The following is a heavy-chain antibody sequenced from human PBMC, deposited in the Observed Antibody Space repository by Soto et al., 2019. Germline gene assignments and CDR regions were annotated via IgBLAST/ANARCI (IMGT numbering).Heavy chain of an antibody. CDR1: GYTFTGYY. CDR2: INPNSGGT. J-gene: IGHJ4*02. CDR3: ARASEDIVATFDY. D-gene: IGHD5-12*01. Sequence: GASVKVSCKASGYTFTGYYMHWVRQAPGQGLEWMGRINPNSGGTNYAQKFQGWVTITKATSISTAYMELSRLRPDDPAVYYCARASEDIVATFDYWGQGTLVTVSS. V-gene: IGHV1-2*04.